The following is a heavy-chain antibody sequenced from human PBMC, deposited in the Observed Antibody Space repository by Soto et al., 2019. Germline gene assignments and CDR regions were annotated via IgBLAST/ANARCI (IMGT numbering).Heavy chain of an antibody. D-gene: IGHD3-22*01. V-gene: IGHV3-66*04. J-gene: IGHJ6*02. CDR2: TYTGGTT. CDR3: ARLSYYYDSSVYGMDV. CDR1: EFTVSSNY. Sequence: EVPLVESGGGLVQPGGSLRLSCAASEFTVSSNYMSWVRQAPGKGLEWVSATYTGGTTYYSDSVKGRFTISRDNSKNTLYLQMNSLRPEDTAVYYCARLSYYYDSSVYGMDVWGQGTTVTVSS.